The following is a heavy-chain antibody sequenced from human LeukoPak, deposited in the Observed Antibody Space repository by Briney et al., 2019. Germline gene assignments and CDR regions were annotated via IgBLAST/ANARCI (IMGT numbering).Heavy chain of an antibody. CDR2: INPNSGGT. V-gene: IGHV1-2*02. Sequence: ASVKVSCKASGYTFTSYGISWVRQAPGQGLEWVGWINPNSGGTSYAQKFQGRVTMTRDTSISTAYMDLSRLRSDDTAVYYCARGVTARGFYYYLDNWGQGTLVTVSS. D-gene: IGHD2-21*02. J-gene: IGHJ4*02. CDR3: ARGVTARGFYYYLDN. CDR1: GYTFTSYG.